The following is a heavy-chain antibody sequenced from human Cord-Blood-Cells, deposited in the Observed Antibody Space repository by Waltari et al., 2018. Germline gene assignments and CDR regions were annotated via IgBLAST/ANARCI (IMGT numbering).Heavy chain of an antibody. D-gene: IGHD7-27*01. CDR3: ARLTGDAFDI. CDR1: GFTFRSFW. V-gene: IGHV3-7*01. Sequence: EVQLVESGGGLVQHGGSLRLSCAASGFTFRSFWMSWVRQAPGEGLEWVANRKQDGSEKYYVDSVKGRFTISRDNAKNSLYLQMNSLRAEDTAVYYCARLTGDAFDIWGQGTMVTVSS. J-gene: IGHJ3*02. CDR2: RKQDGSEK.